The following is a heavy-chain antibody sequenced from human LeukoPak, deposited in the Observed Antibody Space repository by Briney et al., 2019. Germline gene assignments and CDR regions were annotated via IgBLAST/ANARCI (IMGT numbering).Heavy chain of an antibody. CDR3: AKSSLLEWLSRQSWFDP. J-gene: IGHJ5*02. V-gene: IGHV3-23*01. D-gene: IGHD3-3*01. Sequence: PGGSLRLSCAASGFTFYNYAMSWVRQAPGKGPGWVSGISSSGGSTYYADSVKGRFTISRDNSKNTLYLQMNSLRAEDTAVFYCAKSSLLEWLSRQSWFDPWGQGTLVTVSS. CDR1: GFTFYNYA. CDR2: ISSSGGST.